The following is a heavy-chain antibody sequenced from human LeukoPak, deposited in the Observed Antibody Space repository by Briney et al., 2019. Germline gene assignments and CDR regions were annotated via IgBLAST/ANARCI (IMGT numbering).Heavy chain of an antibody. J-gene: IGHJ4*02. CDR3: AKDPGIAEYFDY. V-gene: IGHV3-23*01. CDR2: ISGSGGST. Sequence: PGGSLRLSCAASGFTFSSYAMSWVRQAPGKGLEWVSAISGSGGSTYYADSVKGRFTISRDNSKNTPYLQMNSLRAEDTAVYYCAKDPGIAEYFDYWGQGTLVTVSS. CDR1: GFTFSSYA. D-gene: IGHD6-13*01.